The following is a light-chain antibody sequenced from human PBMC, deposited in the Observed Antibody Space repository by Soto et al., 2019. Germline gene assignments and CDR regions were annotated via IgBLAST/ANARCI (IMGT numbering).Light chain of an antibody. J-gene: IGLJ2*01. V-gene: IGLV2-8*01. Sequence: QSALTQPPSASGSPGQSVTISYTGTSIDVGGYNYVSWYQQHPGKAPKLMIYEVNKRPSGVPDRFSGSKSDNTASLTVSGLQAEDEAYYYCSSYAGSNYVIFGGGTKLTVL. CDR3: SSYAGSNYVI. CDR1: SIDVGGYNY. CDR2: EVN.